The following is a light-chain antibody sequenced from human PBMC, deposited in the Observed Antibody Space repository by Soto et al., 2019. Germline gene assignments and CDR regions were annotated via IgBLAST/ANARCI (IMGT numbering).Light chain of an antibody. CDR2: GAS. CDR1: QSVSSN. J-gene: IGKJ1*01. CDR3: QQYNNWPRT. V-gene: IGKV3-15*01. Sequence: EIAMTQSPATLSVSSGERATLSCRASQSVSSNLAWYQQKPGQAPRLLIYGASTRATGIPARFSGSGSGTEFTLTISSLQSEDFAVYYCQQYNNWPRTFGQGTKVDIK.